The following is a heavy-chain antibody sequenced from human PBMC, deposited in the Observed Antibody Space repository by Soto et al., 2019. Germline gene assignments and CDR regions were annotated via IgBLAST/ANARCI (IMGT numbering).Heavy chain of an antibody. CDR1: GGTFSSYA. J-gene: IGHJ6*02. V-gene: IGHV1-69*13. D-gene: IGHD5-12*01. Sequence: SVKVSCKTSGGTFSSYAISWVRQAPGQGLEWMGGIIPIFGTGNYAQKFQGRVTITADESTSTAYMELSSLRSEDTAVYYCAARFTQYSGYDLRYYCYGMDVWGQGTTVTGSS. CDR3: AARFTQYSGYDLRYYCYGMDV. CDR2: IIPIFGTG.